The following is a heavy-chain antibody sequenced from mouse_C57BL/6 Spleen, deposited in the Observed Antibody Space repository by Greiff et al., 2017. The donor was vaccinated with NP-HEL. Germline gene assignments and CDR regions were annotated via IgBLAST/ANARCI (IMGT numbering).Heavy chain of an antibody. CDR3: ARSNFFDY. V-gene: IGHV1-72*01. J-gene: IGHJ2*01. CDR1: GYTFTSYW. Sequence: QVQLQQPGAELVKPGASVKLSCTASGYTFTSYWMPWVKQRPGRGLEWIGRIGPNSGGTKYNEKFKSQATLTVDKPSSTAYMQLSRLTSEDAAVYDCARSNFFDYWGQGTTLTVSS. CDR2: IGPNSGGT.